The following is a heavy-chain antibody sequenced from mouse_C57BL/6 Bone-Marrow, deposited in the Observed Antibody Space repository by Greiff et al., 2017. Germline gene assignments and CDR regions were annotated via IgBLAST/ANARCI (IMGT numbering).Heavy chain of an antibody. J-gene: IGHJ4*01. Sequence: VQLQQSGPVLVKPGASVKMSCKASGYTFTDYYMNWVKQSHGKSLEWIGVINPYNGGTSYNQKFKGKATLTVDKSSSTAYMELNSLTSEDSAVYYCARGDDYGNLGYYAMDYWGQGTSVTVSS. CDR1: GYTFTDYY. V-gene: IGHV1-19*01. CDR2: INPYNGGT. D-gene: IGHD2-1*01. CDR3: ARGDDYGNLGYYAMDY.